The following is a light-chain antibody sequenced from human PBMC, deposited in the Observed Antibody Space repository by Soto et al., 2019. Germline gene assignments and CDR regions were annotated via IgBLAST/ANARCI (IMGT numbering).Light chain of an antibody. CDR1: QTVSSNY. J-gene: IGKJ2*01. CDR2: GAS. CDR3: KQFSSSPPMYT. V-gene: IGKV3-20*01. Sequence: EIVLTQSPGTLSLSPGERATLSCRASQTVSSNYLAWYQQIPGQAPRLFIYGASSRATGIPDRFSGSGSGTDFTLTISRLEPEDFAVYYCKQFSSSPPMYTFGQGSKLEIK.